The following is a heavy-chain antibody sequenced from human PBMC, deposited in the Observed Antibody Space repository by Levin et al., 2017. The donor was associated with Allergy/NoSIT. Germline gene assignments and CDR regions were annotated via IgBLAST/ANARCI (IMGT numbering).Heavy chain of an antibody. J-gene: IGHJ4*02. Sequence: LSLTCAASGFTVSSNYMSWVRQAPGKGLEWVSIIYSGGSTYYADSVKGRFTISRDNSKNTLYLQMNSLRAEDTAVYYCARNFGEGSGWYAYWGQGTLVTVSS. D-gene: IGHD6-19*01. CDR2: IYSGGST. CDR3: ARNFGEGSGWYAY. CDR1: GFTVSSNY. V-gene: IGHV3-53*01.